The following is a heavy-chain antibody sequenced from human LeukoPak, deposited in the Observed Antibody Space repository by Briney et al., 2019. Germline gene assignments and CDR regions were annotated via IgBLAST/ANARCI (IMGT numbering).Heavy chain of an antibody. CDR2: ISYEVGKK. V-gene: IGHV3-30*04. J-gene: IGHJ6*03. Sequence: GGSLRLSCAASGFSFKTYAMHWVRQAPGKGLEWVAVISYEVGKKYYADSVKGRFTISRDNSKNTLYLQMNSLRAEDTAVYFCAKEYGYDYNYYYSMDVWGKGTTVTISS. D-gene: IGHD1-1*01. CDR1: GFSFKTYA. CDR3: AKEYGYDYNYYYSMDV.